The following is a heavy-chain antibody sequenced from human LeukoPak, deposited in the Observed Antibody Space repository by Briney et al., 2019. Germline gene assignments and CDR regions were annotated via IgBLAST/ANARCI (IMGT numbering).Heavy chain of an antibody. CDR3: ARQISDYYYYYMDV. CDR1: GGSISSSNYY. J-gene: IGHJ6*03. V-gene: IGHV4-39*01. Sequence: SETLSLTCTVSGGSISSSNYYWGWIRQPKGKGLEWFGTIYYSGTTYYIPSLESRVTISQDTSKNQFSLTLRAVTAADTAVYYCARQISDYYYYYMDVWGKGTTVTVSS. D-gene: IGHD3-10*01. CDR2: IYYSGTT.